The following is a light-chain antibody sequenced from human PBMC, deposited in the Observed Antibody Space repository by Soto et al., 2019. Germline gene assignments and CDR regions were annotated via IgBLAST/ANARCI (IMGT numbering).Light chain of an antibody. CDR3: HQYNNWPPWT. J-gene: IGKJ1*01. V-gene: IGKV3-11*01. CDR1: QSISHY. Sequence: EIVLTQSPATLSLSPGEGATLSCRASQSISHYLAWYQQKPGQAPRLLMYNASTRATGIPARFRGSGSGTEFTLTISSLQSEDFAVYYCHQYNNWPPWTFGQGTKGDIK. CDR2: NAS.